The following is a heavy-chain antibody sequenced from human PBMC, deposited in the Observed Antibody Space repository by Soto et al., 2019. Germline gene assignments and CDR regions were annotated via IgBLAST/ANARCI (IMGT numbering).Heavy chain of an antibody. D-gene: IGHD2-2*02. CDR1: GFTFSTYS. Sequence: VGSLRLSCVGSGFTFSTYSINWVRQAPGKGLEWVSSISSRSDIYYADSVKGRFTISRDNAKNSVSLQMNSLRAEDTAVYYCAREYTAWPLAYGLNVWGQGTTVTVSS. CDR2: ISSRSDI. CDR3: AREYTAWPLAYGLNV. V-gene: IGHV3-21*01. J-gene: IGHJ6*02.